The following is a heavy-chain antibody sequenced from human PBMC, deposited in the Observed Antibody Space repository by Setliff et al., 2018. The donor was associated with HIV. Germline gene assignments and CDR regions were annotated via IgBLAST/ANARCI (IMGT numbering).Heavy chain of an antibody. CDR3: ARGIYVLRLLEWSTEKDYYYYYMDV. J-gene: IGHJ6*03. CDR1: GSAFSPAWM. D-gene: IGHD3-3*01. Sequence: LSCAGSGSAFSPAWMTWVRQAPGKGLEWIGSAYQNGNTYYNPSRRSRVTMSVDTSKNQLSLHLHTLTAADTALDYCARGIYVLRLLEWSTEKDYYYYYMDVWGKGTPVTVSS. CDR2: AYQNGNT. V-gene: IGHV4-38-2*01.